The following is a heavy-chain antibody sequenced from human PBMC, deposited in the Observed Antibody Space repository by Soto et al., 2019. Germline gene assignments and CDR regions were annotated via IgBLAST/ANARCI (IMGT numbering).Heavy chain of an antibody. V-gene: IGHV3-30-3*01. CDR3: ARDLRYRLDY. CDR2: LSYDGSNK. Sequence: GGSLRLSCAASGFTFSSNAMHWVRQAPGKGLEWVAVLSYDGSNKYYADSVKGRFTISRDNAKNTLYLQMNSLRAEDTAVYYCARDLRYRLDYWGQGTQVTVSS. D-gene: IGHD3-16*02. CDR1: GFTFSSNA. J-gene: IGHJ4*02.